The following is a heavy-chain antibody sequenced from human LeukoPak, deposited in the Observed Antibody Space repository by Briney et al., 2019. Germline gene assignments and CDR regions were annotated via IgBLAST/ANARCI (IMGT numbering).Heavy chain of an antibody. CDR2: ISSSSNYI. J-gene: IGHJ6*02. V-gene: IGHV3-21*01. D-gene: IGHD2-2*01. CDR1: GFTFSSYA. CDR3: AGDMGYCDSTNCGHYYYGMDV. Sequence: PGGSLRLSCAASGFTFSSYAMNWVRQAPGKGLEWVSSISSSSNYIYYADSVKGRFTISRDNAKNSLVLQMSSLRVGDTGVYYCAGDMGYCDSTNCGHYYYGMDVWGQGTTVTVSS.